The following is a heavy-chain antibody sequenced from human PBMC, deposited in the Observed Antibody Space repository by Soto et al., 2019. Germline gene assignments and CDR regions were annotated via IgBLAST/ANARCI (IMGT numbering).Heavy chain of an antibody. D-gene: IGHD6-13*01. CDR2: ISWNSGSI. CDR3: AKDRTAAGYTLFDY. V-gene: IGHV3-9*01. CDR1: GFTFDDYA. J-gene: IGHJ4*02. Sequence: SLRLSCAASGFTFDDYAMHWVRQAPGKGLEWVSGISWNSGSIGYADSVKGRFTISRDNAKNSLYLQMNSLRAEDTALYYCAKDRTAAGYTLFDYWGQGTLVTVSS.